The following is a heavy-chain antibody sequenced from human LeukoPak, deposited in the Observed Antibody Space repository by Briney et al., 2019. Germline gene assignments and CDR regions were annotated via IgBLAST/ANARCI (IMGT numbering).Heavy chain of an antibody. CDR3: VRLDSAYYFDY. Sequence: GESLKISCKGPGYSFTNYWIGWVRQMPGKGLEWMGIIYPGDSDTRYSPSFQGQVTISADKSISTAYLQWSSLKASDIALYYCVRLDSAYYFDYWGQGTLVTVSS. CDR1: GYSFTNYW. CDR2: IYPGDSDT. V-gene: IGHV5-51*01. D-gene: IGHD1-26*01. J-gene: IGHJ4*02.